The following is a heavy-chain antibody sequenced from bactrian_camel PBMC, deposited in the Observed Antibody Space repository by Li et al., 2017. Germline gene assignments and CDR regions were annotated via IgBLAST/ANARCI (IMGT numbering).Heavy chain of an antibody. CDR1: EDTYSNNC. D-gene: IGHD7*01. J-gene: IGHJ4*01. CDR2: IYTGGGNT. CDR3: VADLPCGPGVFGPTGYRYVY. V-gene: IGHV3S54*01. Sequence: HVQLVESGGVSVQTGGSLRLSCAASEDTYSNNCIGWFRQAPGKEREGVAAIYTGGGNTYYADSVKGRFTISQDNAKNTVYLQMNSLTPEDTAMYSCVADLPCGPGVFGPTGYRYVYLGQGTQVTVS.